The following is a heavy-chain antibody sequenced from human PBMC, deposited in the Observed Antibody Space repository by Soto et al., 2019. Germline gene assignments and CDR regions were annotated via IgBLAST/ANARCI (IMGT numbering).Heavy chain of an antibody. D-gene: IGHD3-3*01. CDR1: GGTFSSYA. CDR3: ARAKNVRFLEWLSYYGMDV. CDR2: IIPIFGTA. Sequence: SVKVSCKASGGTFSSYAISWVRQAPGQGLEWMGGIIPIFGTANYAQKFQGRVTITADESTSTAYMELSSLRSEDTAVYYCARAKNVRFLEWLSYYGMDVWGQGNTVTVSS. J-gene: IGHJ6*02. V-gene: IGHV1-69*13.